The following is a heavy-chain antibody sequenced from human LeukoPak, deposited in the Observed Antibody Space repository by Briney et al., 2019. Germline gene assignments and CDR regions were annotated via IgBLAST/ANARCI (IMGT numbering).Heavy chain of an antibody. CDR3: ARVVAAAGTAFWYFDL. J-gene: IGHJ2*01. CDR2: ISSSSSYI. Sequence: GGSLRLSCTASGFTFGDYAMSWVRQAPGKGLEWVSSISSSSSYIYYADSVKGRFTISRDNAKNSLYLQMNSLRAEDTAVYYCARVVAAAGTAFWYFDLWGRGTLVTVSS. V-gene: IGHV3-21*01. D-gene: IGHD6-13*01. CDR1: GFTFGDYA.